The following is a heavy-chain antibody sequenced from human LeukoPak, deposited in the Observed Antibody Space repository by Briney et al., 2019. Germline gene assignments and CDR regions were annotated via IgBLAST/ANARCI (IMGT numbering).Heavy chain of an antibody. CDR3: ARGRRDGYNYLSYYYYYMDV. CDR1: GGSFSGYY. CDR2: IYHSGST. V-gene: IGHV4-34*01. J-gene: IGHJ6*03. Sequence: SETLSLTCAVYGGSFSGYYWSWIRQPPGKGLEWSGEIYHSGSTNYNPSLKSRVTISVDTSKNQFSLKLSSVTAADTAVYYCARGRRDGYNYLSYYYYYMDVWGKGTTVTVSS. D-gene: IGHD5-24*01.